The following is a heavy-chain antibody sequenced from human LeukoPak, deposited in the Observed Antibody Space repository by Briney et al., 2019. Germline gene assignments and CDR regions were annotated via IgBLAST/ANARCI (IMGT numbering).Heavy chain of an antibody. CDR3: AKDEADTAMDPVLVY. Sequence: GASLRLSCAASGFTFSSYAMSWVRQAPGKGLEWVSAISGSGGRTYYADSVKGRFTISRDNSKNTLYLQMNSLRAEDTAVYYCAKDEADTAMDPVLVYWGQGTLVTVSS. D-gene: IGHD5-18*01. CDR1: GFTFSSYA. CDR2: ISGSGGRT. V-gene: IGHV3-23*01. J-gene: IGHJ4*02.